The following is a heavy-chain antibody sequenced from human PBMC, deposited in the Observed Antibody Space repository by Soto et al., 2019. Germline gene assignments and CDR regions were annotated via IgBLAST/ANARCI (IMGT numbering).Heavy chain of an antibody. V-gene: IGHV4-61*01. J-gene: IGHJ4*02. CDR1: GASVSNETDF. CDR3: VREIKFVAGSRWSHFDF. Sequence: SETLSLTCNVSGASVSNETDFWTWIRQPPGKGLEWLGYMGHRGTTKYNPSLKGRLTISMDTSRNQISLKLTSVTAADTAVYYCVREIKFVAGSRWSHFDFWGQGALVTVSS. CDR2: MGHRGTT. D-gene: IGHD6-19*01.